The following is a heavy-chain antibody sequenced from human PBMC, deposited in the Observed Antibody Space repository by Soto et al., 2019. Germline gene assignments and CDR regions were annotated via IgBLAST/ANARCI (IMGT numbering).Heavy chain of an antibody. CDR1: GFTFSSYA. J-gene: IGHJ6*02. CDR2: ITGSGGDI. CDR3: ARTPKEGFLEWLLGGGLDV. V-gene: IGHV3-23*01. Sequence: EVQLLESGGGLVQPGGSLRLSCAASGFTFSSYAMSWVRLAPGEGLEWVSTITGSGGDIYSAASVKGRFTISRDNSKNTLYLQMNSLRVEDTARYYCARTPKEGFLEWLLGGGLDVWGQGTTVTVSS. D-gene: IGHD3-3*01.